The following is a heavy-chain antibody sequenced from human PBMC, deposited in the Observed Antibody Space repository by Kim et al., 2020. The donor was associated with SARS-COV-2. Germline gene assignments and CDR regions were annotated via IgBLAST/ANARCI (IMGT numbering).Heavy chain of an antibody. J-gene: IGHJ4*02. V-gene: IGHV1-69*13. CDR2: IIPIFGTA. Sequence: SVKVSCKASGGTFSSYAISWVRQAPGQGLEWMGGIIPIFGTANYAQKFQGRVTITADESTSTAYMELSSLRSEDTAVYYCARGGIAAAGRAPARGFDYWGQGTLVTVSS. CDR3: ARGGIAAAGRAPARGFDY. D-gene: IGHD6-13*01. CDR1: GGTFSSYA.